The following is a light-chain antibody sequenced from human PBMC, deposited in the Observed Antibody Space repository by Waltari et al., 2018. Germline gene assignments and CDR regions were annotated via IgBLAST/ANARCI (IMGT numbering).Light chain of an antibody. J-gene: IGKJ4*01. CDR1: HDISKS. Sequence: DIKLTQSPSSLSASVGDRVTTSCRASHDISKSLARFQQKPGNAPKSLISDASTLQSGVPSKFTGSGSGTDFTFTISSLQPEDYVTYYCQQLKSYPLTFGGGTKVEIK. CDR2: DAS. V-gene: IGKV1-16*02. CDR3: QQLKSYPLT.